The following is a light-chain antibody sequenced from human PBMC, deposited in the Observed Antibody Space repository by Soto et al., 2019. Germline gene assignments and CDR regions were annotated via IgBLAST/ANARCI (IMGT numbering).Light chain of an antibody. CDR2: GAS. V-gene: IGKV3-15*01. Sequence: EIVMTQSPATLSVSPGERATLSCRASQSVSSNLAWYQQKPGQAPWLLIYGASTRATGIPARFSGSGSGTEFTLTISSLQSEDFAAYYCQQYNNWPLTFGGGTKVDIK. J-gene: IGKJ4*01. CDR3: QQYNNWPLT. CDR1: QSVSSN.